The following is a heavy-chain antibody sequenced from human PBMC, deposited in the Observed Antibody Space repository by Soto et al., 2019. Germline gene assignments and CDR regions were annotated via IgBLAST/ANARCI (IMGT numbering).Heavy chain of an antibody. D-gene: IGHD6-19*01. CDR2: ISGSGGST. Sequence: GGSLRLSCAASGFTFSSYAMSWVRQAPGKGLEWVSAISGSGGSTYYADSVKGRFTISRDNSKNTLYLQMNSLRAEDTAVYYCAKTTSSGWYRSTFDYWGQGTLVTVSS. CDR3: AKTTSSGWYRSTFDY. V-gene: IGHV3-23*01. J-gene: IGHJ4*02. CDR1: GFTFSSYA.